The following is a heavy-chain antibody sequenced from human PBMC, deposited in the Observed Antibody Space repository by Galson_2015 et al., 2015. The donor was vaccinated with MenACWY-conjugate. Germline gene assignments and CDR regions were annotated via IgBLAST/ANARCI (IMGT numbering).Heavy chain of an antibody. CDR1: GFTFNNYW. CDR3: ARDNNWSFDS. CDR2: IKADGSFS. D-gene: IGHD1-1*01. V-gene: IGHV3-74*01. J-gene: IGHJ4*02. Sequence: SCAASGFTFNNYWLHWVRQPPGKGLEWLSYIKADGSFSNYADSVKGRFTISTDNDKNMVYLQMDGLGDEDTAVYFCARDNNWSFDSWGQGTLVTVSS.